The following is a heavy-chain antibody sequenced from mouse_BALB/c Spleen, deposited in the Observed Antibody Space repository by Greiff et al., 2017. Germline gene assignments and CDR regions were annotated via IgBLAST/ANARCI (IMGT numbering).Heavy chain of an antibody. Sequence: VHVKQSGAELVKPGASVKLSCTASGFNIKDTYMHWVKQRPEQGLEWIGRIDPANGNTKYDPKFQGKATITADTSSNTAYLQLSSLTSEDTAVYYCARLTTAMAYWGQGTLVTVSA. CDR3: ARLTTAMAY. CDR1: GFNIKDTY. CDR2: IDPANGNT. D-gene: IGHD1-2*01. V-gene: IGHV14-3*02. J-gene: IGHJ3*01.